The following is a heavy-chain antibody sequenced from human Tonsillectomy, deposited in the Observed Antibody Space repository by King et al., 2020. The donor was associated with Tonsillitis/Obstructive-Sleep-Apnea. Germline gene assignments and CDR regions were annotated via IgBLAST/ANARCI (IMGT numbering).Heavy chain of an antibody. V-gene: IGHV4-59*01. CDR1: GGSISSYY. CDR3: ARANWNDGFDY. J-gene: IGHJ4*02. Sequence: QLQESGPGLVKPSETLSLTCTVSGGSISSYYWSWIRQPPGKGLEWIGYIYYSGSTNYNPSLKSRVTISVDTSKNQFSLKLSSGTAADTAVYYCARANWNDGFDYWGQGTLVTVSS. CDR2: IYYSGST. D-gene: IGHD1-1*01.